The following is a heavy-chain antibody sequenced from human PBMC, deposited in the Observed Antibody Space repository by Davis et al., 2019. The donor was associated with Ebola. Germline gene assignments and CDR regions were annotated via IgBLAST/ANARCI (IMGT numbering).Heavy chain of an antibody. CDR2: IYHDGST. CDR3: ARLRDYYDGSGCAFDI. V-gene: IGHV4-39*01. CDR1: GGSISSSSYY. J-gene: IGHJ3*02. Sequence: MPSETLSLTCTVSGGSISSSSYYWGWIRQPPGKGLEWIGYIYHDGSTYYNPSFGSRVTIYIDTSKNQFSLRLTSETAADTAIYYCARLRDYYDGSGCAFDIWGQGTMVSVSS. D-gene: IGHD3-22*01.